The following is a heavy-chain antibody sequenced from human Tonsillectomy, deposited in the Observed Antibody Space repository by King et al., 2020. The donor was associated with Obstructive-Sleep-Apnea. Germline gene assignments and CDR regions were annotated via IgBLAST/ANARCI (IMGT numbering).Heavy chain of an antibody. V-gene: IGHV3-11*06. Sequence: VQLVESGGGLVKPRGSLRLSCAASGFTFSDYYMNWIRQAPGKGLEWISYISSSTTYTNYADSVKGRFTISRDNAKNSLYLQMNSLRAEDTAVYYCARDSGGSSNDYWGQGTLVTVSS. J-gene: IGHJ4*02. CDR3: ARDSGGSSNDY. CDR2: ISSSTTYT. D-gene: IGHD6-6*01. CDR1: GFTFSDYY.